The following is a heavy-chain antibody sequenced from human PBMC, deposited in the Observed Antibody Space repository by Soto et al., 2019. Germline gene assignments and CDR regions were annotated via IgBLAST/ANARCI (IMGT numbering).Heavy chain of an antibody. D-gene: IGHD3-3*02. CDR3: TKDILAGGADV. CDR2: IYWDGGGV. V-gene: IGHV3-9*01. J-gene: IGHJ6*02. CDR1: GIMLKDYA. Sequence: VQLAESGGGLVQPGASLRLSCVGSGIMLKDYAMHWVRQVPGGGLEWVAGIYWDGGGVDYADSVKGRFTTSRDNGKNSLYLEMNSLRVDVTAVYYCTKDILAGGADVWGQGTSVTVSS.